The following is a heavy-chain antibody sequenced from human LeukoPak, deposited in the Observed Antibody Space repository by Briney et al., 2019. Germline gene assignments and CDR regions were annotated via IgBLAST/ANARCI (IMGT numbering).Heavy chain of an antibody. J-gene: IGHJ6*02. CDR2: INPSGGSI. CDR3: AIKVVPAAASKYGMDV. V-gene: IGHV1-46*01. CDR1: GYTFTTYY. D-gene: IGHD2-2*01. Sequence: GASVKVSCKASGYTFTTYYIHWVRQAPGQGLEWMGIINPSGGSISYAQKFQGRVTMTRDTSTSTVYMELSSLRSEDTAVYYCAIKVVPAAASKYGMDVWGQGTTVTVSS.